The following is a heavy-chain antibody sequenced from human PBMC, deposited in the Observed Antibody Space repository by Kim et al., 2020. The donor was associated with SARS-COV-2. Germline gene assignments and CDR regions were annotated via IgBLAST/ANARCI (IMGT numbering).Heavy chain of an antibody. CDR2: ISYDGSNK. CDR1: GFTFSSYG. V-gene: IGHV3-30*18. CDR3: AKDHVHLHIPYSGSYY. D-gene: IGHD1-26*01. Sequence: GGSLRLSCAASGFTFSSYGMHWVRQAPGKGLEWVAVISYDGSNKYYADSVKGRFTISRDNSKNTLYLQMNSLRAEDTAVYYCAKDHVHLHIPYSGSYY. J-gene: IGHJ6*01.